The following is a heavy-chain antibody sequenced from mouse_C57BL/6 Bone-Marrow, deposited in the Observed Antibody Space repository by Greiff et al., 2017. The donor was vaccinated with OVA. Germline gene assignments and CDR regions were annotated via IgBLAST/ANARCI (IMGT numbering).Heavy chain of an antibody. D-gene: IGHD6-1*01. CDR2: FYPGSGCI. J-gene: IGHJ3*01. CDR1: GYTFTEYT. Sequence: VQLQQSGAELVKPGASVQLSCKASGYTFTEYTIHWVKPRSGPGLAWIGWFYPGSGCIKYTEKFTYTATLTSDKSSSPVYMDLSRLTSEDSAVYFCARHARVPACNSAWFADWGQGTLVTVSA. V-gene: IGHV1-62-2*01. CDR3: ARHARVPACNSAWFAD.